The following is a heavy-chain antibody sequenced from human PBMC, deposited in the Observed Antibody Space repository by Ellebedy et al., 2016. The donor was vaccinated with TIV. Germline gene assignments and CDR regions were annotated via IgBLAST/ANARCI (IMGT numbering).Heavy chain of an antibody. CDR2: IIPIFGTA. CDR1: GGTFSSYA. V-gene: IGHV1-69*13. Sequence: SVKVSCXASGGTFSSYAISWVRQAPGQGLEWMGGIIPIFGTANYAQKFQGRVTITADESTSTAYMELSSLRSEDTAVYYCASRAIVWFGELSRDYGMDVWGQGTTVTVSS. CDR3: ASRAIVWFGELSRDYGMDV. J-gene: IGHJ6*02. D-gene: IGHD3-10*01.